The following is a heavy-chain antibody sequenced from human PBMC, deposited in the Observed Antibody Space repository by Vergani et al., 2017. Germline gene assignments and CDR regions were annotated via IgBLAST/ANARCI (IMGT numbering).Heavy chain of an antibody. Sequence: EVQLLESGGGLVQPGGSLRLSCAASGFTFSSYAMSWVRQAPGKGLEWVSAISGSGGSTYYADSVKGRFTISRDNSKNTLYLQMNSLRAEDTAVYYCAKTGGSWYKSWVYFDYWGQGTLVTVSS. V-gene: IGHV3-23*01. CDR1: GFTFSSYA. J-gene: IGHJ4*02. D-gene: IGHD6-13*01. CDR3: AKTGGSWYKSWVYFDY. CDR2: ISGSGGST.